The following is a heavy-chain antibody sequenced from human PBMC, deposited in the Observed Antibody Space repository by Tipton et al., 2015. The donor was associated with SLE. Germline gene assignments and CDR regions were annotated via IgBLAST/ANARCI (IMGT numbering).Heavy chain of an antibody. V-gene: IGHV3-72*01. D-gene: IGHD6-13*01. Sequence: SLRLSCAASGFTFSDHYMDWVRQAPGKGLEWVGRIRNKANSYTTEYAASVKGTFTISRDDSKNSLYLQMNSLKIEDTALYYCASTRGGGSSWDFDYWGQGTLVTVSS. CDR2: IRNKANSYTT. J-gene: IGHJ4*02. CDR1: GFTFSDHY. CDR3: ASTRGGGSSWDFDY.